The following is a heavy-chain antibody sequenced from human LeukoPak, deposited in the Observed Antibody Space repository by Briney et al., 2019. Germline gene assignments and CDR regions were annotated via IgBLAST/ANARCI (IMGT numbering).Heavy chain of an antibody. V-gene: IGHV3-20*04. CDR1: GFTFYDYG. Sequence: GGSLRLSCAASGFTFYDYGMSWVRQAPGKGLEWVSGINWNGGSTGYADSVKGRFTISRDNAKNSLYLQMNSLRAEDTALYYCARTTLTHDYGDYLGYFDYWGQGTLVTVSS. D-gene: IGHD4-17*01. CDR3: ARTTLTHDYGDYLGYFDY. CDR2: INWNGGST. J-gene: IGHJ4*02.